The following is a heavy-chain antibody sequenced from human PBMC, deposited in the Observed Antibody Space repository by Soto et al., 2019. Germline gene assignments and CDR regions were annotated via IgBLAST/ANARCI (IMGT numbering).Heavy chain of an antibody. CDR1: VYTFTSYG. Sequence: QVQLVQSGAEVKKPGASVKVSCKASVYTFTSYGISWVRQAPGQGLEWMGWISAYNGNTNYAPKLQGRVTMTPDTLMRTAHMELRSLRSDDTAVYYCARERDITMIVVPFCDYWGQGTLVTVSS. D-gene: IGHD3-22*01. CDR3: ARERDITMIVVPFCDY. CDR2: ISAYNGNT. V-gene: IGHV1-18*01. J-gene: IGHJ4*02.